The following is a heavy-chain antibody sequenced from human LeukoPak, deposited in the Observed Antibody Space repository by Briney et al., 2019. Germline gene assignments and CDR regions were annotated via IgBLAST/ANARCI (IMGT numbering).Heavy chain of an antibody. Sequence: GGSLRLSCAASGFTFSNYGMHWVRQAPGKGLEWVSSISTSSSYIYYADSVKGRFTVSRDNAKNSLYLQMNSLRAEDTAVYFCNTIFGVVKRFDYWGQGTLVTVSS. CDR1: GFTFSNYG. V-gene: IGHV3-21*01. D-gene: IGHD3-3*01. CDR3: NTIFGVVKRFDY. CDR2: ISTSSSYI. J-gene: IGHJ4*02.